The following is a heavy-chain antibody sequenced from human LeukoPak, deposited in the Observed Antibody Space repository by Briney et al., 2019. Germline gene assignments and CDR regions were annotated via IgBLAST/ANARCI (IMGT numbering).Heavy chain of an antibody. CDR1: GFIFTNYA. V-gene: IGHV3-23*01. CDR2: ISPSGADT. CDR3: ARRAYNWGAFDF. Sequence: GGSLRLSCAASGFIFTNYAMNWGRQAPGKGLEWVSTISPSGADTYYADSVKGRFTISRDISKNTLYLQMNSLRVEDTAVYYCARRAYNWGAFDFWGQGTMVTVSS. D-gene: IGHD5-24*01. J-gene: IGHJ3*01.